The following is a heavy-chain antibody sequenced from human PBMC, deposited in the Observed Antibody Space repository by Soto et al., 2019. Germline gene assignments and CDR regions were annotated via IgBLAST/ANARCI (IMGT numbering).Heavy chain of an antibody. CDR2: INSSGFST. J-gene: IGHJ6*01. V-gene: IGHV1-46*01. CDR3: ARVPASVYYDFWSGPSGMDV. CDR1: GYTFISYY. D-gene: IGHD3-3*01. Sequence: GASLEVSCKASGYTFISYYMHWVRQAPGQGLELMVIINSSGFSTSYSQKFQGRVTMTRDTSSSTVYMELSSLRSDDTVVYYFARVPASVYYDFWSGPSGMDVWGQGTTVTVSS.